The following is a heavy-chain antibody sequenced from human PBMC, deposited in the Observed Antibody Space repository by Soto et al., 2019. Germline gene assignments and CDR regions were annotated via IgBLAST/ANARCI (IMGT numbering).Heavy chain of an antibody. Sequence: PSETLSLTCAVYGGAFSGYYWSWIRQPPGKGLEWIGEINHSGSTNYNPSLKSRVTISVDTSKNQFSLKLSSVAAADTAVYYCARGRGIYDFWSGYRQSYYYGMDVWGQGTTVTVSS. CDR1: GGAFSGYY. CDR2: INHSGST. J-gene: IGHJ6*02. V-gene: IGHV4-34*01. D-gene: IGHD3-3*01. CDR3: ARGRGIYDFWSGYRQSYYYGMDV.